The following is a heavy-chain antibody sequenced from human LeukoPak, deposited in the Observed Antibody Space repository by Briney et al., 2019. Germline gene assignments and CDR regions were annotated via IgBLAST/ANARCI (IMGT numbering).Heavy chain of an antibody. Sequence: GASVKVSCKASGYTFTSYYMHWVRQPPGQGLEWMGIINPSGGSTSYAQKFQGRVTMTRDTSTSTVYMELSSLRPEDTAVYYCARGRRITIFGVVIAELGYWGQGTLVTVSS. D-gene: IGHD3-3*01. CDR3: ARGRRITIFGVVIAELGY. CDR1: GYTFTSYY. J-gene: IGHJ4*02. V-gene: IGHV1-46*03. CDR2: INPSGGST.